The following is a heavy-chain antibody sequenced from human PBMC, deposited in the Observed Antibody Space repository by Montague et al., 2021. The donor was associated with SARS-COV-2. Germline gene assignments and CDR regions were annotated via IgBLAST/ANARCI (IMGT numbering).Heavy chain of an antibody. CDR3: ARWIVNSRYFDY. CDR2: TYYTSKWNN. CDR1: GDGVSRIGVG. V-gene: IGHV6-1*01. J-gene: IGHJ4*02. D-gene: IGHD2-21*01. Sequence: CAISGDGVSRIGVGWNWIRQSPSRGLEWLGSTYYTSKWNNDYTISVKSRISISPDTSKNQFSLQLKSVTPGDTAVYYCARWIVNSRYFDYWGQGTLVTASS.